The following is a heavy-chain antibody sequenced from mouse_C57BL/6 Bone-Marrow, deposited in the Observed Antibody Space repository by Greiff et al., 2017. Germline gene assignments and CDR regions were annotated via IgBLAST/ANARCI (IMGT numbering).Heavy chain of an antibody. Sequence: VQLQQSGAELVKPGASVKMSCKASGYTFTSYWLTWVKQRPGQGLEWIGDIYPGSGGTNYNEKFKSKATLTVDTSSSTAYMQLSSLTSEDSAVYYCARNDYSSYYFDYWGQGTTLTVSS. V-gene: IGHV1-55*01. D-gene: IGHD2-4*01. CDR3: ARNDYSSYYFDY. J-gene: IGHJ2*01. CDR2: IYPGSGGT. CDR1: GYTFTSYW.